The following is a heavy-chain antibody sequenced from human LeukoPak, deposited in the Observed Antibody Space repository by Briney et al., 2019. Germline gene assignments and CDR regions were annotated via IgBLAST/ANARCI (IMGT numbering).Heavy chain of an antibody. CDR3: ARRVSSSWYSWFDP. CDR2: INHSGST. CDR1: GGSFSGYY. V-gene: IGHV4-34*01. J-gene: IGHJ5*02. Sequence: SETLSLTCAVYGGSFSGYYWSWIRQPPGKGLEWIGEINHSGSTNYNPSLKSRVPISVDTSKNQFSLKLSSVTAADTAVYYCARRVSSSWYSWFDPWGQGTLVTVSS. D-gene: IGHD6-13*01.